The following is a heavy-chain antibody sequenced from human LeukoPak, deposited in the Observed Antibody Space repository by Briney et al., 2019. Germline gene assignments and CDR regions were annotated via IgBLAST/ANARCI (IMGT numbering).Heavy chain of an antibody. CDR2: IYYSGST. D-gene: IGHD2-2*01. V-gene: IGHV4-39*01. J-gene: IGHJ4*02. CDR1: GGSISSSSYS. Sequence: SETLSLTCTVSGGSISSSSYSWGWIRQPPGKGLEWIGSIYYSGSTYYNPSLKSRVTISVDTSKNQFSLKLSSVTAADTAVYYCARRQKGYCSSTSCAEFDYWGQGTLVTVSS. CDR3: ARRQKGYCSSTSCAEFDY.